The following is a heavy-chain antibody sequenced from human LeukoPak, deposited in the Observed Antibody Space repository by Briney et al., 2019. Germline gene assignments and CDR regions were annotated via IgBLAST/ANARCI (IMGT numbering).Heavy chain of an antibody. CDR3: ARGPLGGSGSYYGMDV. Sequence: SETLSLTCTVSGGSISSYYWSWIRQPPGKGLEWIGYIYYSGSTNYNPSLKSRVTISVDTSKNQFSLKLSSVTAADTAVYYCARGPLGGSGSYYGMDVWGQGTTVTVSS. V-gene: IGHV4-59*08. CDR1: GGSISSYY. D-gene: IGHD3-10*01. J-gene: IGHJ6*02. CDR2: IYYSGST.